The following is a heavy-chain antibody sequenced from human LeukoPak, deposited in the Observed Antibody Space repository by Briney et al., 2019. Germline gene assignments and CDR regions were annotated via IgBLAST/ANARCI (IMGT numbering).Heavy chain of an antibody. Sequence: SETLSLTCTVSGGSISSSDYYWGCIRQPPGRGLEWIGTIYYSGSTSYNPSLKSRVTMSVDTSKNQFSLKLTSVTAADTAVYYCARHHRSGYYEVDYWGQGTLVTVSS. CDR3: ARHHRSGYYEVDY. D-gene: IGHD6-25*01. CDR1: GGSISSSDYY. V-gene: IGHV4-39*01. J-gene: IGHJ4*02. CDR2: IYYSGST.